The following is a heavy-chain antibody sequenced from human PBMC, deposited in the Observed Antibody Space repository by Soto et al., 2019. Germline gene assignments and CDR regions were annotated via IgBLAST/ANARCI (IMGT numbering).Heavy chain of an antibody. CDR2: IWYDGSNK. CDR3: ARGNAMDDWHYYYGMDV. Sequence: GWSLRLSCAASGFTFSSYSMHWVRQAPGKGLEWVAFIWYDGSNKYYADSVKGRFTISRDNSKNTLYLQMNSLRAEDTAVYYCARGNAMDDWHYYYGMDVWGQGTTVTVSS. D-gene: IGHD3-9*01. CDR1: GFTFSSYS. J-gene: IGHJ6*02. V-gene: IGHV3-33*01.